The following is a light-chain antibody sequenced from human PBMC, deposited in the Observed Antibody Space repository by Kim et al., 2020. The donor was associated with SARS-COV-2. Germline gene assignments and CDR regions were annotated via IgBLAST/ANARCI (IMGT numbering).Light chain of an antibody. CDR3: NSRDSNENVF. V-gene: IGLV3-19*01. Sequence: AVGQTVRNTCQGDRLRSYYATWYQQKPGQAPILVIYGKNNRPSGIPDRFSGSSSGNTASLTITGTQAGDEADYYCNSRDSNENVFFGGGTQLTVL. J-gene: IGLJ2*01. CDR2: GKN. CDR1: RLRSYY.